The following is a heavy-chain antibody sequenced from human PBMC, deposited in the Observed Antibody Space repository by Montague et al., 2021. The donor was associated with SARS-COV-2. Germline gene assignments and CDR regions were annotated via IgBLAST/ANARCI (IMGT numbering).Heavy chain of an antibody. Sequence: SLRLSCAASGFTFGSYSMNWVRQAPGKGLEWVSYISRSSRTIYYADSVKGRITISRDNAKNSLYLQMNSLRAEHTAVYYCADYGDTEPFQHWGQGTLVTVSS. J-gene: IGHJ1*01. D-gene: IGHD4-17*01. CDR3: ADYGDTEPFQH. CDR2: ISRSSRTI. CDR1: GFTFGSYS. V-gene: IGHV3-48*04.